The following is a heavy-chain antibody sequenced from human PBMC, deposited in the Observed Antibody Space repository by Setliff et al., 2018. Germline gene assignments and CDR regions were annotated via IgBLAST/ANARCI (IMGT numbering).Heavy chain of an antibody. CDR3: AREARYSSAWYSYYYGMDV. CDR1: GGSISSSIYY. Sequence: SETLSLTCTVSGGSISSSIYYWGWIRQPPGKGLEWIGSIYYSGSTYYNPSLKSRVTISVDTPKNQFSLKLSSVTAADTAVYFCAREARYSSAWYSYYYGMDVWGQGTTVTVSS. D-gene: IGHD6-19*01. CDR2: IYYSGST. V-gene: IGHV4-39*07. J-gene: IGHJ6*02.